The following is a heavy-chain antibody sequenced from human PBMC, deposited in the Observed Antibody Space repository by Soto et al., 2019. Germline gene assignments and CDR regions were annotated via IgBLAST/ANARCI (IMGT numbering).Heavy chain of an antibody. D-gene: IGHD6-13*01. J-gene: IGHJ4*02. CDR1: GFIFDDYA. CDR2: ISYNSDRI. Sequence: EVQLEESGGGLIQPGRSLRLSCAASGFIFDDYAMHWVRQRPGRGLEWVSAISYNSDRILYAGSVKGRFTISRDNAKNALYLEMTSLTAEDAATYYCARVDAQSIMASGTGNYYFGKWGRGALVTVSS. V-gene: IGHV3-9*01. CDR3: ARVDAQSIMASGTGNYYFGK.